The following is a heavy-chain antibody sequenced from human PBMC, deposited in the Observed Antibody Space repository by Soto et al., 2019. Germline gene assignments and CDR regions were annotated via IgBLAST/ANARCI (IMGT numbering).Heavy chain of an antibody. CDR3: ARQYSYGAALWLRNYYYYGMDV. D-gene: IGHD5-18*01. CDR1: GYSFTSYW. CDR2: IYPGDSDT. Sequence: PGESLKISCKGSGYSFTSYWIGWVRQMPGKGLEWMGIIYPGDSDTRYSPSFQGQVTISADKSISTAYLQWSSLKASDTAMYYCARQYSYGAALWLRNYYYYGMDVWGQGTTVTVSS. V-gene: IGHV5-51*01. J-gene: IGHJ6*02.